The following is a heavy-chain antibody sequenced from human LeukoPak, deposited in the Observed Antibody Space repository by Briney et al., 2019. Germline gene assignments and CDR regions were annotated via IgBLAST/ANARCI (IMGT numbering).Heavy chain of an antibody. Sequence: SETLSLTCAVYGGSFSGYYWSWIRQPPGKGLEWIGEINHSGSTNYNPSLKSRVTISVDTSKNQFSLKLSSVTAADTAVYYCARGPFRIAAAGPRAFDIWGQGTMVTVSS. D-gene: IGHD6-13*01. V-gene: IGHV4-34*01. J-gene: IGHJ3*02. CDR3: ARGPFRIAAAGPRAFDI. CDR1: GGSFSGYY. CDR2: INHSGST.